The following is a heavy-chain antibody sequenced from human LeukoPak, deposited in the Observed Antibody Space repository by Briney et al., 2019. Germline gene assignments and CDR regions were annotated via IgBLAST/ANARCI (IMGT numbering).Heavy chain of an antibody. CDR3: AKDLRTGLVVIGFDY. CDR2: ISGSGGST. CDR1: GFTFSSYA. Sequence: GGSLRLSCAASGFTFSSYAMSWARQAPGKGLEWVSAISGSGGSTYYADSVKGRFTISRDNSKNTLYLQMNSLRAEDTAVYHCAKDLRTGLVVIGFDYWGQGTLVTVSS. J-gene: IGHJ4*02. D-gene: IGHD3-22*01. V-gene: IGHV3-23*01.